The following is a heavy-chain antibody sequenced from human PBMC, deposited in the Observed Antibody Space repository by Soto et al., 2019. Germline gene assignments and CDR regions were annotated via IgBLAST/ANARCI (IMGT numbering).Heavy chain of an antibody. V-gene: IGHV3-53*01. D-gene: IGHD1-1*01. CDR1: GFTISGKKY. CDR3: ATWHLQEHAYDI. CDR2: LYDLDGT. Sequence: LRLSCAAFGFTISGKKYVAWVRQAPGKGLEWVSALYDLDGTYYADSVKGRFTTSSDSSRTTVYLQMNSLRPDDTAVYSCATWHLQEHAYDIWGQGTMVTVSS. J-gene: IGHJ3*02.